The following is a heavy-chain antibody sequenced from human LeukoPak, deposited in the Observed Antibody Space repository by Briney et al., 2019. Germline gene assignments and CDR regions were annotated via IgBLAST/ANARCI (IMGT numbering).Heavy chain of an antibody. V-gene: IGHV3-21*01. CDR2: ISSSSYI. Sequence: GGSLRLSCAASGFTFSSYEMNWVRQAPGKGLEWVSSISSSSYIYYADSVKGRFTISRDNAKNSLYLQMNSLRAEDTAVYYCARVSRGKWELLGAHDYWGQGTLVTVSS. D-gene: IGHD1-26*01. CDR1: GFTFSSYE. CDR3: ARVSRGKWELLGAHDY. J-gene: IGHJ4*02.